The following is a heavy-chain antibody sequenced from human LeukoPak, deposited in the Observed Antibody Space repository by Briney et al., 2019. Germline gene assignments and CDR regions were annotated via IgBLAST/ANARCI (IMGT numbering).Heavy chain of an antibody. V-gene: IGHV3-23*01. CDR2: INSGGRT. J-gene: IGHJ4*02. D-gene: IGHD2-21*02. CDR3: AKEPPQCAADCFSFLDY. CDR1: GFTFSSYS. Sequence: GGSLRLSCAASGFTFSSYSMSWVRQAPGKGLEWVSLINSGGRTYYAVAVKGRFTISRDNSKNMLFLQINSLRADNTAVYPRAKEPPQCAADCFSFLDYWGQGTLVTVSA.